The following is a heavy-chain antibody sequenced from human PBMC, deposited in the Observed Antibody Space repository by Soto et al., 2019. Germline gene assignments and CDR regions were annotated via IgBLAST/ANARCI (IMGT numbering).Heavy chain of an antibody. D-gene: IGHD3-10*01. V-gene: IGHV6-1*01. CDR3: ARYYYGSGTLTPYYMDV. CDR1: GDSVSSNSAA. Sequence: QSQTLSLTCAISGDSVSSNSAAWNWIRQSPSRGLEWLGRTYYRSKWYNDYAVSVKSRITINPDTSKNQFSLQLNSVTPEDTAVYYCARYYYGSGTLTPYYMDVWGKGTTVTVSS. CDR2: TYYRSKWYN. J-gene: IGHJ6*03.